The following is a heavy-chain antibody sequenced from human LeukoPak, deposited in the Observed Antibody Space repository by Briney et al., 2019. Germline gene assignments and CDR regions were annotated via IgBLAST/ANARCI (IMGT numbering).Heavy chain of an antibody. Sequence: GGSLRLSCAASGFTFSSYGMHWVRQAPGKGLEWVAVIWYDGSNKYYADSVKGRFTISRDNSKNTLYLQMNSLRAEDTAVYYCARVGCTNGVCYTYYYYGMDVWGQGTTVTVSS. V-gene: IGHV3-33*01. CDR2: IWYDGSNK. CDR3: ARVGCTNGVCYTYYYYGMDV. J-gene: IGHJ6*02. CDR1: GFTFSSYG. D-gene: IGHD2-8*01.